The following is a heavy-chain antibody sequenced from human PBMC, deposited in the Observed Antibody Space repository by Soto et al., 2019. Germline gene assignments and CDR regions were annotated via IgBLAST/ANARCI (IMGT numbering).Heavy chain of an antibody. J-gene: IGHJ4*02. CDR2: ISGSGGST. V-gene: IGHV3-23*01. Sequence: EVQLLESGGGLVQPGGSLRLSCAASGFTFSSYAMSWVRQAPGKGLEWVSAISGSGGSTFYADSVKGRFTISRDNSKNPLYLQMNSLRAEDTAVYYCAKVLVAATYNFDYWGQGTLVTVSS. D-gene: IGHD2-15*01. CDR3: AKVLVAATYNFDY. CDR1: GFTFSSYA.